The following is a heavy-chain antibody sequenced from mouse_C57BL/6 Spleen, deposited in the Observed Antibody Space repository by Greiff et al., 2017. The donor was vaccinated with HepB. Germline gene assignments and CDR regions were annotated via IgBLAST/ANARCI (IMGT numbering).Heavy chain of an antibody. CDR3: ARSLFEYGAMYY. D-gene: IGHD1-2*01. J-gene: IGHJ4*01. Sequence: EVQLQQSGPELVKPGASVKISCKASGYTFTDYYMNWVKQSHGKSLEWIGDINPNNGGTSYNQKFKGKATLTVDKSSSTAYMELRSLTSEDSAVYYCARSLFEYGAMYYWGQGTSVTVSS. CDR1: GYTFTDYY. CDR2: INPNNGGT. V-gene: IGHV1-26*01.